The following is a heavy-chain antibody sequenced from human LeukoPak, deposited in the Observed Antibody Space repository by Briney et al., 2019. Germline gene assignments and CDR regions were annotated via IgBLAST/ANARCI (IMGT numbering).Heavy chain of an antibody. CDR1: GASISSGGYY. CDR2: IYYSGST. V-gene: IGHV4-31*03. J-gene: IGHJ4*02. D-gene: IGHD6-19*01. Sequence: SETLSLTCTVSGASISSGGYYWSWIRQHPGKGLEWIGYIYYSGSTYYNPSLKSRVTISVDTSKNQFSLKLSSVTAADTAVYYCARSGYSSGWPDYWGQGTLVTVSS. CDR3: ARSGYSSGWPDY.